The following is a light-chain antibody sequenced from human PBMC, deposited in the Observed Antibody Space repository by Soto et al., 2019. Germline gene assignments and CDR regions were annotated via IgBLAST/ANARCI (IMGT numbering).Light chain of an antibody. J-gene: IGLJ1*01. V-gene: IGLV1-40*01. Sequence: QSVLTQPPSVSGAPGQRGTISCTGSSSNIGAGYDVHWYQQLPGTAPKLLIYDNNNRPSGVPDRFSGSKSGTSASLAITGLQAEDEADYYCQSYDRSLSGNVFGTATKLTVL. CDR1: SSNIGAGYD. CDR2: DNN. CDR3: QSYDRSLSGNV.